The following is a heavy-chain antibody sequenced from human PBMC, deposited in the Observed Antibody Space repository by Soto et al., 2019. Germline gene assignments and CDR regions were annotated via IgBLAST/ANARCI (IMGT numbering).Heavy chain of an antibody. D-gene: IGHD6-19*01. Sequence: SETLSLTCTVSGGSISSYYWSWIRQPPGKGPEWIGYFYYGGSTNYNPSLKSRVTISIDTSKNHFSLNLFSLTAADTAVYYCAGGFSSVVFDVWGQGTMVTVSS. J-gene: IGHJ3*01. V-gene: IGHV4-59*01. CDR2: FYYGGST. CDR1: GGSISSYY. CDR3: AGGFSSVVFDV.